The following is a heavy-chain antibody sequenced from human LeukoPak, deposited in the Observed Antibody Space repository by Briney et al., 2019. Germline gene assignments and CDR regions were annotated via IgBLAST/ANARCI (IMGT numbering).Heavy chain of an antibody. V-gene: IGHV1-18*01. Sequence: ASVKVSCKASGYTFSSYAISWVRQAPGQGLEWMGWISSYNGNTDSAQKFQGRVTMTTDTSTRTAYMELRSLRSDDTAVYYCARVGVAGGRASGYLDCWGQGTLVTVSS. CDR2: ISSYNGNT. CDR3: ARVGVAGGRASGYLDC. D-gene: IGHD3-3*01. CDR1: GYTFSSYA. J-gene: IGHJ4*02.